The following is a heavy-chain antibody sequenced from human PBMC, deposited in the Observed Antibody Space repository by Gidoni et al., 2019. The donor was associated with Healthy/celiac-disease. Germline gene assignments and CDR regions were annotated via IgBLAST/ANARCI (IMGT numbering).Heavy chain of an antibody. J-gene: IGHJ4*02. CDR3: ARERWLHYLGKLYYFDY. D-gene: IGHD5-12*01. CDR2: INPSGGST. V-gene: IGHV1-46*01. CDR1: GYTFTSYY. Sequence: QVQLVQSGAEVKKPGASVKVSCKASGYTFTSYYMHWVRQAPGQGLEWMGIINPSGGSTSYAQKFQGRVTMTRDTSTSTVYMELSSLRSEDTAVYYCARERWLHYLGKLYYFDYWGQGTLVTVSS.